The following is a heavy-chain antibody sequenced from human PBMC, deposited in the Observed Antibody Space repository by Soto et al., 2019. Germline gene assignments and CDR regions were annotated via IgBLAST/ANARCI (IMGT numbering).Heavy chain of an antibody. CDR2: ISAHNGDT. J-gene: IGHJ4*02. V-gene: IGHV1-18*01. CDR1: GYTSTSYG. CDR3: ARDWSRYYDSSGLMWFY. D-gene: IGHD3-22*01. Sequence: GASVKVSCKASGYTSTSYGISWVRQAPGQGLEWVGWISAHNGDTRYAQNLQGRITMTTDTFTNTAYMELTSLTSDDTAVYYCARDWSRYYDSSGLMWFYWGQGTLVTVAS.